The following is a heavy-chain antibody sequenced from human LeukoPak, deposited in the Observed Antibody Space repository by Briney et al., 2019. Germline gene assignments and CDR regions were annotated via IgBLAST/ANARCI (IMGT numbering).Heavy chain of an antibody. V-gene: IGHV3-23*01. CDR1: GFTFSSNA. CDR2: ITGSGGST. Sequence: PGGSLRPSCAASGFTFSSNAMSWVRQAPGKGLEWVSYITGSGGSTLYADSVKGRFTVSRDNSKNTLYLQMNSLRAEDTAVYYCAKGLSVASSFFDYWGQGTLVTVSS. D-gene: IGHD2-15*01. J-gene: IGHJ4*02. CDR3: AKGLSVASSFFDY.